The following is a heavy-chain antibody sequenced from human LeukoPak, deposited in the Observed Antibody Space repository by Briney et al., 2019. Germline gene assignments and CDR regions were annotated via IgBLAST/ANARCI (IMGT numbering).Heavy chain of an antibody. CDR1: GYTFTTYW. Sequence: RAGESLKISCKGSGYTFTTYWIGWVRQMPGKGLEWMGIIYPSDSDTRYSPSFQGQVTISADKSISTAYLQWSSLKASDTAMYYCARHEMSSGYFRPPHSYDYWGQGTLVTVSS. CDR2: IYPSDSDT. CDR3: ARHEMSSGYFRPPHSYDY. V-gene: IGHV5-51*01. D-gene: IGHD3-22*01. J-gene: IGHJ4*02.